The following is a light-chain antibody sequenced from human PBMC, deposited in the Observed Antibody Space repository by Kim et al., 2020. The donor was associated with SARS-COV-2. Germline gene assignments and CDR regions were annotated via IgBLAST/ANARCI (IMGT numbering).Light chain of an antibody. CDR3: QQTYTAPT. V-gene: IGKV1-39*01. Sequence: DIQMTQSPSSLSASVGDRVTITCRASQSISTYLAWYQQKARKAPILLIYDASRVQSGVPSRFSGSGYGTEFTLTITSLQPEDFATYYCQQTYTAPTFGRGTKVDIK. CDR1: QSISTY. CDR2: DAS. J-gene: IGKJ4*01.